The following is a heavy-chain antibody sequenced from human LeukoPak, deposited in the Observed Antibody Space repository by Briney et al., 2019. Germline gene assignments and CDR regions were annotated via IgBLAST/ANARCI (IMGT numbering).Heavy chain of an antibody. CDR1: GFTFSSYG. J-gene: IGHJ4*02. CDR2: IRYDGSNK. D-gene: IGHD6-6*01. V-gene: IGHV3-30*02. CDR3: RSYSSSSKGGYFDY. Sequence: GGSLRLSCAASGFTFSSYGMHWVRQAPGKGLEWVAFIRYDGSNKYYADSVKGRFTISRDNSKNTLYLQMNSLRAEDTAVYYCRSYSSSSKGGYFDYWGQGTLVTVSS.